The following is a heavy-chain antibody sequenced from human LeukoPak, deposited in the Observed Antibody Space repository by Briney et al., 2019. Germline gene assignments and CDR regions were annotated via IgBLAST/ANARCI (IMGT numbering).Heavy chain of an antibody. J-gene: IGHJ4*02. Sequence: SETLSLTCTVSGGSVSSGTYYWSWIRQPPGKGLEWIGYIYYSGTTNYNPSLKSRVTISIDTSRNQFSLKLSSVTTADTAVYYCARGFGGATTSFDYWGQGTLVTVSS. CDR3: ARGFGGATTSFDY. V-gene: IGHV4-61*01. CDR2: IYYSGTT. CDR1: GGSVSSGTYY. D-gene: IGHD1-26*01.